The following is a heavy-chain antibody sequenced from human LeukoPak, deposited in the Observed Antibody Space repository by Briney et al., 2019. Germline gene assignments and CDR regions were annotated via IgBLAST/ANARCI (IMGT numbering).Heavy chain of an antibody. Sequence: GASVKVSCKASGYTFTSYGISWVRQAPGQGLEWMGWISAHNGNTNYAQKLQGRVTMTTDTSTSTAYMELRSLRSDDTAVYYCASFSDYCDSSGKPNLFDYWGQGTLVTVSS. V-gene: IGHV1-18*01. D-gene: IGHD3-22*01. CDR3: ASFSDYCDSSGKPNLFDY. J-gene: IGHJ4*02. CDR1: GYTFTSYG. CDR2: ISAHNGNT.